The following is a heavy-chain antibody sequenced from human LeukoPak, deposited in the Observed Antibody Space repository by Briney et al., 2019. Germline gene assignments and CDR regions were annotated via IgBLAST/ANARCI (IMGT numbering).Heavy chain of an antibody. V-gene: IGHV5-51*01. CDR3: ARRSTYGSGTNYLFDY. CDR1: GYSFPIYW. Sequence: AGESLKISCKGSGYSFPIYWIAWVRQMPGKGLEWMGIIYPGDSDTRYSPSFQGQITISADKSISTAYLQWSSLKASDTAMYYCARRSTYGSGTNYLFDYWGQGTLVTVSS. D-gene: IGHD3-10*01. J-gene: IGHJ4*02. CDR2: IYPGDSDT.